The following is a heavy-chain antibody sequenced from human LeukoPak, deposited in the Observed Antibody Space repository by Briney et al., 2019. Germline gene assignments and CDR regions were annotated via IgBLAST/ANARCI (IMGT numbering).Heavy chain of an antibody. J-gene: IGHJ4*02. CDR2: INHSGST. D-gene: IGHD5-24*01. CDR3: ARDPGDGYNPDY. CDR1: GGSFSGYY. Sequence: SETLSLTCAVYGGSFSGYYWSWIRQPPGKGLEWIGEINHSGSTNYNPSLKSRVTISVDTSKNQFSLKLSSVTAEDTAVYYCARDPGDGYNPDYWGQGTLVTVSS. V-gene: IGHV4-34*01.